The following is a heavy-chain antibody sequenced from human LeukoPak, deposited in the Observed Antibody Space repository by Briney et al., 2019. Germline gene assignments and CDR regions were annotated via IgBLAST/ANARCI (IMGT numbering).Heavy chain of an antibody. CDR3: ARDLYYGSGPFDP. CDR1: GGSISSYY. J-gene: IGHJ5*02. V-gene: IGHV4-59*01. CDR2: IYYTGST. D-gene: IGHD3-10*01. Sequence: SETLSLTCTVSGGSISSYYWSWIRQPPGKGLEWIGYIYYTGSTNYNPSLMSRVTISVDTSKNQFSLKLSSVTAEDTAVYYCARDLYYGSGPFDPWGQGTLVTVPS.